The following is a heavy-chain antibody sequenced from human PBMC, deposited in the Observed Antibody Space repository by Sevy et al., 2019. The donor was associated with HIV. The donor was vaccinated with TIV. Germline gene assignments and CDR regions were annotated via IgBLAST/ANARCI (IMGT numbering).Heavy chain of an antibody. J-gene: IGHJ3*02. Sequence: GESLKISCKSSGYRFTHYWIGWVRQMPGKGLEWMGIIYAGDSETKYSPSFQGQVTISADKSITTAYLQWSRLKASDTAIYYCARRFSPGAPCDGFDIWGQGTTVTVSS. D-gene: IGHD1-26*01. CDR2: IYAGDSET. CDR3: ARRFSPGAPCDGFDI. V-gene: IGHV5-51*01. CDR1: GYRFTHYW.